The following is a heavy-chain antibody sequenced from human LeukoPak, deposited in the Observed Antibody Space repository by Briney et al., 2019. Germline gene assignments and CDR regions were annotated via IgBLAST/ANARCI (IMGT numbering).Heavy chain of an antibody. V-gene: IGHV3-23*01. CDR2: ISGSGGST. Sequence: GGSLRLSCAASGFTFSSYAMSWVRQAPGKGLEWVSAISGSGGSTYYADSVKGRFTISRDNSKNTLYLQMNSLRAEDTAVYYCAKILGGSYLVEGFDYWGQGTLVTVSS. CDR1: GFTFSSYA. CDR3: AKILGGSYLVEGFDY. J-gene: IGHJ4*02. D-gene: IGHD1-26*01.